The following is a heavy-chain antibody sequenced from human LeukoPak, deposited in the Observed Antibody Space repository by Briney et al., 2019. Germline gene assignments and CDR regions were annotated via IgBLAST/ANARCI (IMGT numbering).Heavy chain of an antibody. D-gene: IGHD6-19*01. J-gene: IGHJ4*02. CDR3: ARDFPGKQQWLDPNADY. Sequence: GGSLRLSCAASGFTFSSYGTHWVRQAPGKGLEWVAVIWYDGSNKYYADSVKGRFTISRDNSKNTLYLQMNSLRAEDTAVYYCARDFPGKQQWLDPNADYWGQGTLVTVSS. V-gene: IGHV3-33*01. CDR2: IWYDGSNK. CDR1: GFTFSSYG.